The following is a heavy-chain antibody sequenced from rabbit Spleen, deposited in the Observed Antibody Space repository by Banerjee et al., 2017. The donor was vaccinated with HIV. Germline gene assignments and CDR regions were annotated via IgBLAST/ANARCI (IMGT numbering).Heavy chain of an antibody. CDR1: GIEFSSGYE. J-gene: IGHJ4*01. Sequence: QQQLEESGGGVVKTGGTLKMTCKASGIEFSSGYEMCWVRQARGKGLEGIGYIAPIFGTTTYASWLNGRFTISSHNAQNTLYLQLNSLTSSYTATYFYARDPYSYDAYGDYPFNLWGPGTLVTVS. V-gene: IGHV1S43*01. CDR3: ARDPYSYDAYGDYPFNL. D-gene: IGHD2-1*01. CDR2: IAPIFGTT.